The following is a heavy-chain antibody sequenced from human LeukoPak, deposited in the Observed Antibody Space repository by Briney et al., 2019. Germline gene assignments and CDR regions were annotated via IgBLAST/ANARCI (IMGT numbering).Heavy chain of an antibody. CDR2: INPSGGST. V-gene: IGHV1-46*01. Sequence: GASVKVSCKASGYTFTSYYMHWVRQAPGQGLEWMGIINPSGGSTSYAQKFQGRVTMTRDTSASTVYMELSSLRSQDTAVYYCASEPVEMDTTPSYWGQGTLVTVSS. CDR3: ASEPVEMDTTPSY. J-gene: IGHJ4*02. D-gene: IGHD5-24*01. CDR1: GYTFTSYY.